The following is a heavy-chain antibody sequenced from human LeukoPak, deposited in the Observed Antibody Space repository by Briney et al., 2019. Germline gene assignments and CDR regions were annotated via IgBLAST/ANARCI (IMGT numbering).Heavy chain of an antibody. CDR2: ISGSGGST. D-gene: IGHD4-23*01. Sequence: GGSLRLSCAASGFTFSIYAMSWVRQAPGKGLEWVSVISGSGGSTYYADSVKGWFTISRDNSKNTLYLQMNSLRAEDTAVYFCARDQRNGGNSDYWGQGTLVTVSS. V-gene: IGHV3-23*01. J-gene: IGHJ4*02. CDR1: GFTFSIYA. CDR3: ARDQRNGGNSDY.